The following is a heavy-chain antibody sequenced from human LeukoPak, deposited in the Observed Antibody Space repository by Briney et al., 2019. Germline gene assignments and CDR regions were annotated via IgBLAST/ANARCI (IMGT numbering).Heavy chain of an antibody. Sequence: GGSLRLSCAASGFTFDDYSMSWVRQAPGKGLEWVSGINWNGGSTGYADSVKGRFTISRDNAKNSLYLQMNSLRAEDTALYYCARGYCSSTSCYAFDIWGQGTMVTVSS. D-gene: IGHD2-2*01. CDR3: ARGYCSSTSCYAFDI. CDR2: INWNGGST. CDR1: GFTFDDYS. V-gene: IGHV3-20*04. J-gene: IGHJ3*02.